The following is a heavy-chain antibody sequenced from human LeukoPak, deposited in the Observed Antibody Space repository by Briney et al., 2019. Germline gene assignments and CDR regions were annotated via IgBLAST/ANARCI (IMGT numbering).Heavy chain of an antibody. CDR2: ISHSGTT. J-gene: IGHJ3*01. D-gene: IGHD5-12*01. Sequence: SETLPLTCAVSGYSISSGYYWGWIRQPPGKGLEWIATISHSGTTYYHPSVQNRVTISLDASKNQFSLKLSSVTAADTALYYSARTSGYFLDGFDVWGQGTMVTVSS. CDR3: ARTSGYFLDGFDV. CDR1: GYSISSGYY. V-gene: IGHV4-38-2*01.